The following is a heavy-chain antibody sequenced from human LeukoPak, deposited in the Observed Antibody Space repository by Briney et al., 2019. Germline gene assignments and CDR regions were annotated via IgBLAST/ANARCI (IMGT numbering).Heavy chain of an antibody. Sequence: SETLSLTCAVNGGSFTGLYWNWIRQPPGKGLEWIGEINHSGSTSYNPSLKSRATISVDTSRNQFSLKLSSMTAAGTAVYYCLVAAAALGSQHWGQGTLVTVSS. CDR2: INHSGST. CDR1: GGSFTGLY. CDR3: LVAAAALGSQH. J-gene: IGHJ1*01. D-gene: IGHD6-13*01. V-gene: IGHV4-34*01.